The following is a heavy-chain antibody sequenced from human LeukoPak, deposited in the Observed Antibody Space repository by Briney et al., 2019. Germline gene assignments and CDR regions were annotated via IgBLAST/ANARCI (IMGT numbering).Heavy chain of an antibody. D-gene: IGHD3-22*01. V-gene: IGHV3-7*05. CDR2: IKQDGGQK. CDR3: ARDYSPNYYDTSGYYNY. Sequence: PGGSLRLSCAASGFTFSTFWMTWVRQVPGKGLEWVANIKQDGGQKYYVDSVKGRFTISRDNAKNSLYLQMNSLRAEDTAVYYCARDYSPNYYDTSGYYNYWGQGTLVTVSS. J-gene: IGHJ4*02. CDR1: GFTFSTFW.